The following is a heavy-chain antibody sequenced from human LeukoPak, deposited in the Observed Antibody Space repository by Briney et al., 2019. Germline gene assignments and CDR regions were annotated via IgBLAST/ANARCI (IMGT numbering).Heavy chain of an antibody. V-gene: IGHV1-2*02. CDR1: GYTFTGYY. D-gene: IGHD3-22*01. J-gene: IGHJ4*02. CDR2: INPNSGGT. Sequence: ASVKVSCKASGYTFTGYYMHWVRQAPGQGLEWMGWINPNSGGTNYAQKFQGRVTMTRDTSISTAYMELSRLRSDDTAVCYCARDLLYYYDSSGYYYNYWGQGTLVTVSS. CDR3: ARDLLYYYDSSGYYYNY.